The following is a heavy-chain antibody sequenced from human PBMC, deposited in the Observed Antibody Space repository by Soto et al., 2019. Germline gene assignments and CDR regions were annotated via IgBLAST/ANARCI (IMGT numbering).Heavy chain of an antibody. D-gene: IGHD3-10*01. CDR3: ARDSYCSGSPALFDP. J-gene: IGHJ5*02. V-gene: IGHV3-48*02. CDR1: GFTFSSYS. CDR2: ISSSSSTI. Sequence: GGSLRLSCAASGFTFSSYSMNWVRQAPGKGLEWVSYISSSSSTIYYADSVKGRFTISRDNAKNSLYLQMNSLRDEDTAVYYCARDSYCSGSPALFDPWGQGNMVIVSS.